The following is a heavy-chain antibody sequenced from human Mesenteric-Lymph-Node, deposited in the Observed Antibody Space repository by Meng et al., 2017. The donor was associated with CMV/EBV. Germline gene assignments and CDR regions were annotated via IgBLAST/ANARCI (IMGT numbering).Heavy chain of an antibody. J-gene: IGHJ4*02. D-gene: IGHD3-9*01. CDR1: GGSFSGYC. CDR3: ARGSSYDILTGYFDY. CDR2: INHSGST. Sequence: GQFHQWGAGLLKPSETLSVTWVVYGGSFSGYCWNWIRQSPEKGLEWIGEINHSGSTTYNPSFTSRIIISVDTSTNQISLNMSSVTAADTAVYYCARGSSYDILTGYFDYWGQGALVTVSS. V-gene: IGHV4-34*01.